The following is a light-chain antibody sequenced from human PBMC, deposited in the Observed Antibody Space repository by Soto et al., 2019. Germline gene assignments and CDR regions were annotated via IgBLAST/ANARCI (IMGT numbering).Light chain of an antibody. CDR3: QQYGSSPLT. J-gene: IGKJ4*01. CDR2: GAS. V-gene: IGKV3-15*01. Sequence: EVVMTQSPATLSVSPGERATLSCRASETVATNLAWYQQKPGQAPRLLISGASTRAAGISDRFRGSGSGTEFTLTISSLRSEDSAVYYCQQYGSSPLTFGGGTKVDIK. CDR1: ETVATN.